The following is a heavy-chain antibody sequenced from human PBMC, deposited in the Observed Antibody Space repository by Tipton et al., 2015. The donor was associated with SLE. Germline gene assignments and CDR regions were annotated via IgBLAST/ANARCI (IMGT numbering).Heavy chain of an antibody. CDR2: IYTSGAT. CDR1: GVSISSSY. Sequence: TLSLTCNVSGVSISSSYWSWIRQPAGKGLEWIGRIYTSGATDDNPSLKSRVTMSVDMSKNQIFLKMTSVTAADSAVYFCARVWLNNAFDIWGQGTRVTVPS. CDR3: ARVWLNNAFDI. D-gene: IGHD2/OR15-2a*01. V-gene: IGHV4-4*07. J-gene: IGHJ3*02.